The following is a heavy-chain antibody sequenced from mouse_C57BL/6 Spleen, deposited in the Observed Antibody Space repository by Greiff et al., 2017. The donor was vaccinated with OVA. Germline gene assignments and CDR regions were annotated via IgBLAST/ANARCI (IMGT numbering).Heavy chain of an antibody. J-gene: IGHJ2*01. CDR3: ARDGLQLGRYFDY. V-gene: IGHV3-6*01. D-gene: IGHD4-1*02. CDR2: ISYDGSN. CDR1: GYTITSGYY. Sequence: EVQLEESGTVLARPSQSLSITCSVTGYTITSGYYRNWNRQFPGNKLEWMGYISYDGSNSYNPSLKNRISITRDTSKNQFFMKLKSVTTEDTATYYCARDGLQLGRYFDYWGQGTTLTVSS.